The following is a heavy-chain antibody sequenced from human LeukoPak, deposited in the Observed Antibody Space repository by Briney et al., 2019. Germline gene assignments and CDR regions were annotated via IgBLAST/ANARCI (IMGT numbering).Heavy chain of an antibody. Sequence: PGGSLRLSCAASGFTFSDYNMNWVRQAPGKGLEWVSYITNGGSTIHHADSVKGRFTISRDNSKNTLYLQMNSLRAEDTAVYYCASPGYSSGWYYFDYWGQGTLVTVSS. D-gene: IGHD6-19*01. V-gene: IGHV3-48*01. CDR1: GFTFSDYN. CDR3: ASPGYSSGWYYFDY. CDR2: ITNGGSTI. J-gene: IGHJ4*02.